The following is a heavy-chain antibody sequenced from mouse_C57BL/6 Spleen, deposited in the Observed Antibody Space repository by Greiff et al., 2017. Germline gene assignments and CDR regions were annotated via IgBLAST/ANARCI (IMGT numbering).Heavy chain of an antibody. Sequence: QVQLQQPGAELVKPGASVKLSCKASGYTFTSYWMHWVKQRPGQGLEWIGMIHPNSGSTNYNEKFKSKATLTVDKSSSTAYMQLSSLTSEDSAVYYCARRDSNYVGYAMDYWGQGTSVTVSS. CDR1: GYTFTSYW. V-gene: IGHV1-64*01. CDR2: IHPNSGST. D-gene: IGHD2-5*01. CDR3: ARRDSNYVGYAMDY. J-gene: IGHJ4*01.